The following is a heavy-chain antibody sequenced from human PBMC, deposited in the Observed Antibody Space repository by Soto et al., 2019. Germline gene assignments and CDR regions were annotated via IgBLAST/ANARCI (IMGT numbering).Heavy chain of an antibody. V-gene: IGHV3-23*01. J-gene: IGHJ4*02. CDR2: ISVSGANT. CDR3: AKDLGLGVIAGYPHDC. D-gene: IGHD3-9*01. Sequence: DVQLLDSGGGLVQPGGSLRLSCAASGFTFNNYAMSWVRQAPGKGLEWVSTISVSGANTYYADSVKGRFTISRDDSKNTLYLQMNSLGAEDTAVYYCAKDLGLGVIAGYPHDCLGQGTLVTVSS. CDR1: GFTFNNYA.